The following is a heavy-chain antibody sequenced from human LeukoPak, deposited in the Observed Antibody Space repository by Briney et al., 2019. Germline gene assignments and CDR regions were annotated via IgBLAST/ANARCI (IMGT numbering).Heavy chain of an antibody. CDR3: AKDIAPDYYDSSGYSIGGYFDY. CDR2: ISWDGGST. J-gene: IGHJ4*02. D-gene: IGHD3-22*01. V-gene: IGHV3-43*01. Sequence: GGSLRLSCAASGFTFDDYTMHWVRQAPGKGLEWVSLISWDGGSTYNADSVKGRFTISRDNSKNSLYLQMNSLRTEDTALYYCAKDIAPDYYDSSGYSIGGYFDYWGQGTLVTVSS. CDR1: GFTFDDYT.